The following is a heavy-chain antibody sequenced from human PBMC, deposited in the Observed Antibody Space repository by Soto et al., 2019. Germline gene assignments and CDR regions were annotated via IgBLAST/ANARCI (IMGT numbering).Heavy chain of an antibody. V-gene: IGHV1-24*01. J-gene: IGHJ5*02. D-gene: IGHD2-2*01. CDR1: GYTLTELS. CDR2: FDPEDGET. CDR3: ETVVYCSSTSCYYPWFDP. Sequence: ASVKVSCKVSGYTLTELSMHWVRQAPGKGLEWMGGFDPEDGETIYAQKFQGRVTMTEDTSTDTAYMELSSLRSEDTAVYYCETVVYCSSTSCYYPWFDPWGQGTLVTVSS.